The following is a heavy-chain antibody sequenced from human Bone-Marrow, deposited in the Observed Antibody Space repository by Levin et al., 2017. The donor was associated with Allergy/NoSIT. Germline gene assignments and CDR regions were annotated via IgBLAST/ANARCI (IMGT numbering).Heavy chain of an antibody. CDR3: ARLSLTFYDILTGYYSPIGTFDY. Sequence: SETLSLTCIVSGGSISSSSYYWGWIRQPPGKGLEWIGSISYSGSTYYNPSLKSRITISIDTSKSQFSLQLSSVTAADTAVYYCARLSLTFYDILTGYYSPIGTFDYWGQGTLVTVSS. D-gene: IGHD3-9*01. J-gene: IGHJ4*02. V-gene: IGHV4-39*07. CDR1: GGSISSSSYY. CDR2: ISYSGST.